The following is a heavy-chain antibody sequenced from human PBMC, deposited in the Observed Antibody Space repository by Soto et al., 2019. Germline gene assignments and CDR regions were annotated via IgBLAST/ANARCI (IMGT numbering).Heavy chain of an antibody. Sequence: EVQVVESGGGLLQPGESLRLSCAASGFTFSYYSMTLVRQAPGKGLEWVSYISRNSNTKFYVDSVKGRFTIPRDNARNSLYMQMNSLRAEDTAVYYCARDIDGGGQGPLVTVSS. CDR3: ARDIDG. D-gene: IGHD2-15*01. J-gene: IGHJ4*02. CDR2: ISRNSNTK. CDR1: GFTFSYYS. V-gene: IGHV3-48*01.